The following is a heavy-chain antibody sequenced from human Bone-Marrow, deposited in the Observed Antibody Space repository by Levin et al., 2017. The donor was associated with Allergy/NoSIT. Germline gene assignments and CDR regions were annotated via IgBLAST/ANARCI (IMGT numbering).Heavy chain of an antibody. D-gene: IGHD2-2*01. V-gene: IGHV1-2*02. CDR2: INPDSGGT. Sequence: GASVKVSCKASGYTFTGYYMHWLRQAPGQGLEWMGWINPDSGGTHYAPEFQGRVTMTRDTSISMVYMELSRLTSDDTAVYSCARGKMPVEASFDFWGQGTLVTVSS. CDR3: ARGKMPVEASFDF. J-gene: IGHJ4*02. CDR1: GYTFTGYY.